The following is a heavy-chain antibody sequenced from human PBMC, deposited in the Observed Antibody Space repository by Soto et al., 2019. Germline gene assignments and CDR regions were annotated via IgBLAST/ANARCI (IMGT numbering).Heavy chain of an antibody. D-gene: IGHD2-2*01. Sequence: EVQLVESGGGLVKPGGSLRLSCLVSEFTFTDAWMSWVRQAPGKGLEWVGRIKSRADGGTRDYAAPVKDRFSISRDDSKNTLYLEMNSVKIEDTAIYYCTTDAPVPWGQGTLVTVSS. V-gene: IGHV3-15*05. CDR2: IKSRADGGTR. CDR3: TTDAPVP. J-gene: IGHJ4*02. CDR1: EFTFTDAW.